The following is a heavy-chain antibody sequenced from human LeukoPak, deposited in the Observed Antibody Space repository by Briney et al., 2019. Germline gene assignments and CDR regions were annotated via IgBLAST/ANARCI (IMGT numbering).Heavy chain of an antibody. V-gene: IGHV1-8*01. CDR3: ARGAALWLGELLFYYYYYGMDV. CDR2: MYPNSGNT. Sequence: ASVKVSCKASGYTFTRYDINWVRQATGQGLEGMGWMYPNSGNTGYAQKFQGRVTMTRNTSISTAYMELSSLRSEDTAVYYCARGAALWLGELLFYYYYYGMDVWGQGTTVTVSS. J-gene: IGHJ6*02. CDR1: GYTFTRYD. D-gene: IGHD3-10*01.